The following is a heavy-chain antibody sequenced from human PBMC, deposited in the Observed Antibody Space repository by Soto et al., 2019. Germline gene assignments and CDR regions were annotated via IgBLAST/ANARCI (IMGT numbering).Heavy chain of an antibody. CDR1: GFTFSSYS. CDR2: ISSSSSYI. Sequence: GGSLRLSCAASGFTFSSYSMNWVRQAPGKGLEWVSSISSSSSYIYYADSVKGRFTISRDNAKNSLYLQMNSLRAEDTAVYYCARDVYCSSTSCYIYYYYGMGVWGQGTTVTVSS. CDR3: ARDVYCSSTSCYIYYYYGMGV. J-gene: IGHJ6*02. V-gene: IGHV3-21*01. D-gene: IGHD2-2*02.